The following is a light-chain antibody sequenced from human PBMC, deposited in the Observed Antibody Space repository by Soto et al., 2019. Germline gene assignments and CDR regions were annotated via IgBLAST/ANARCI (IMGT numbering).Light chain of an antibody. Sequence: EIVLTQSQATLSLSPGERATLSCRASQSVSSYLSWYQQKPGQAPRLLIYDASNRATVIPARFSGSGSATDFTLTISSLEPDDVAVYYCQQRSMVLTFGGGTKVQIK. V-gene: IGKV3-11*01. J-gene: IGKJ4*01. CDR2: DAS. CDR1: QSVSSY. CDR3: QQRSMVLT.